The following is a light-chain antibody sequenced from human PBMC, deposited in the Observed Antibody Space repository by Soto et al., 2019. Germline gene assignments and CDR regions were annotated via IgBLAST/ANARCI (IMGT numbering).Light chain of an antibody. Sequence: DIQMTQSPTSLSASVGERVTSACRASQSISTYLNWYQQKPGNAPKLLIYAASSLQSGVPSRFSGSGSATDFTLTISSLQPEDFATYYCQQSYSSPRTFGQGTKVDNK. CDR1: QSISTY. CDR3: QQSYSSPRT. J-gene: IGKJ1*01. V-gene: IGKV1-39*01. CDR2: AAS.